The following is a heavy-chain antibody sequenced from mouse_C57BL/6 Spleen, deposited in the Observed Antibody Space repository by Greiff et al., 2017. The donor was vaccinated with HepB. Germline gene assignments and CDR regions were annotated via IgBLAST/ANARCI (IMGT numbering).Heavy chain of an antibody. V-gene: IGHV1-61*01. Sequence: QVQLQQPGAELVRPGSSVKLSCKASGYTFTSYWMDWVKQRPGQGLEWIGNIYPSDSETHYNQKFKDKATLTVDKSSSTAYMQHSSLTSEDSAVYYCARWQDGCSYDYWGQGTTLTVSS. CDR1: GYTFTSYW. J-gene: IGHJ2*01. CDR3: ARWQDGCSYDY. CDR2: IYPSDSET. D-gene: IGHD1-1*01.